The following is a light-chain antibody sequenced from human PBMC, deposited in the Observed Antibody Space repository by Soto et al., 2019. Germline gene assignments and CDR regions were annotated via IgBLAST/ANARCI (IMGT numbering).Light chain of an antibody. CDR3: QQYRDLPQT. V-gene: IGKV3-20*01. CDR2: NSS. J-gene: IGKJ1*01. Sequence: EIVLTQSPGTLSLSPGERVTLSCRASQSVRSNYLAWYQQKPGQAPRLLIYNSSTRATGIPDRFSGSGFGTDFTLTISRLEPEDFALYYCQQYRDLPQTFGQGTQVEIK. CDR1: QSVRSNY.